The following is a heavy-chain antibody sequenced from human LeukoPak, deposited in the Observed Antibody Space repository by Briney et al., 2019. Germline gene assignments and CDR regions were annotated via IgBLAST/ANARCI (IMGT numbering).Heavy chain of an antibody. Sequence: GGSLRLSCAASGFIFSSYEMNWVRQAPGKGLEWVSYISSSGSTIYYADSVKGRFTISRDNAKNSLYLQMNSLRAEDTAVYYCARVEIVGATYFDYWGQGTLVTVSS. V-gene: IGHV3-48*03. J-gene: IGHJ4*02. CDR3: ARVEIVGATYFDY. CDR2: ISSSGSTI. CDR1: GFIFSSYE. D-gene: IGHD1-26*01.